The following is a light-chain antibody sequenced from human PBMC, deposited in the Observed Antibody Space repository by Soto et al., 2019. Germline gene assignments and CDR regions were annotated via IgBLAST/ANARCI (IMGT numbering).Light chain of an antibody. CDR1: SSNIGAGYD. CDR2: TNT. CDR3: QSYDSDLSGFFV. Sequence: QSVLTQPPSVSGAPGQRVTISCTGSSSNIGAGYDVHWYQQLPGTAPKLLIYTNTNRPSGVPDRFSGSKSGTSASLAIVGLQAEDEADYYCQSYDSDLSGFFVFGTGTKVTVL. J-gene: IGLJ1*01. V-gene: IGLV1-40*01.